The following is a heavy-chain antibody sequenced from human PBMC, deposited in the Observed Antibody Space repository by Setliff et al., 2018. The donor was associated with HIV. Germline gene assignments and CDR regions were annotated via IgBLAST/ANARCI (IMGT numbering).Heavy chain of an antibody. J-gene: IGHJ1*01. D-gene: IGHD3-22*01. CDR3: VRGVTRDISGYYRDEYFQH. V-gene: IGHV1-18*01. Sequence: ASVKDSCKASGYRFNTYGISWVRQAPGQGLEWMGWISPYNGDTRFAQSLQGRVTLTTDTSTNTAYMEMRTLRSDDTAVYYCVRGVTRDISGYYRDEYFQHWGQGTPVTVSS. CDR2: ISPYNGDT. CDR1: GYRFNTYG.